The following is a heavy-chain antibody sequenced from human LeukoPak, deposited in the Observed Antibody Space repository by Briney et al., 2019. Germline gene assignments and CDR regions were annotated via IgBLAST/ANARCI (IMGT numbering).Heavy chain of an antibody. Sequence: SVKVSCKASGGTFSSYAISWVRQAPAQGLEWMGGIIPIFGTANYAQKFQGRVTITADESTSTAYMELSSLRSEDTAVYYCARWDLGYCSGGSCYHKHNPLDYWGQGTLVTVSS. CDR1: GGTFSSYA. CDR3: ARWDLGYCSGGSCYHKHNPLDY. V-gene: IGHV1-69*01. J-gene: IGHJ4*02. D-gene: IGHD2-15*01. CDR2: IIPIFGTA.